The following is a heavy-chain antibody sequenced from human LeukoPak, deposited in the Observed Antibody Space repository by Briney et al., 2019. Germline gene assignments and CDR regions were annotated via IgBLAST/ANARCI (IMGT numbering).Heavy chain of an antibody. CDR1: GLSVGSKY. Sequence: GGSLRLSCAASGLSVGSKYMSWVRQAPGKGLEWVSVLYTSGTTYYANSVKGRFTISRDDSKNTLYLQMNSLRDEDTAVYFCAKDRLRLPFWGQGTLVIVSS. V-gene: IGHV3-53*01. CDR3: AKDRLRLPF. CDR2: LYTSGTT. D-gene: IGHD6-25*01. J-gene: IGHJ4*02.